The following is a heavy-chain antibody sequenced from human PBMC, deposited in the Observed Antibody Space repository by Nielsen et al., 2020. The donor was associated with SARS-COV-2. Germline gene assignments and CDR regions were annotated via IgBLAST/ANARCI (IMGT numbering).Heavy chain of an antibody. CDR2: LRTQNGNT. CDR1: RHTFANYG. J-gene: IGHJ3*01. Sequence: SVKVSCKASRHTFANYGLTWVRQAPGQGLEWMGWLRTQNGNTNFAQTFQGRVTVTTDTSTNTVYMELRSLRSDDTAVYYCARHTVYSSTWFAFDLWGQGTMVTVSS. CDR3: ARHTVYSSTWFAFDL. D-gene: IGHD6-13*01. V-gene: IGHV1-18*04.